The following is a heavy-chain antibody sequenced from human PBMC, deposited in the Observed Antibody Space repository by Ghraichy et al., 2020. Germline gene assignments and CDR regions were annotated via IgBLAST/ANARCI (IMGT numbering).Heavy chain of an antibody. CDR3: ARVGYYYFYGLDV. V-gene: IGHV4-34*01. Sequence: SETLSLTCGVYGGSLSGYYWSWIRQPPGKGLEWIGQINRGGSTNYTPSLKSRVTMSIDTSKNQFYLKLSSVTAADTAVYYCARVGYYYFYGLDVWGHGTTVTVSS. CDR1: GGSLSGYY. CDR2: INRGGST. J-gene: IGHJ6*02.